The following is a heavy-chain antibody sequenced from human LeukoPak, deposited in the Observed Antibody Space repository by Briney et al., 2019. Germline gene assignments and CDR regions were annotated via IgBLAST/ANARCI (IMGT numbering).Heavy chain of an antibody. D-gene: IGHD2-15*01. CDR2: ISWNSGSI. CDR3: AKDLDLGLDY. CDR1: GFTFDDNA. Sequence: GGSLRLSCAAAGFTFDDNAMHWVRQAPGKGLEWVSGISWNSGSIGYADSVKCRFTISRDNAKNSPYPQMNSLRAEDTALYYCAKDLDLGLDYWGQGTLVTVSS. V-gene: IGHV3-9*01. J-gene: IGHJ4*02.